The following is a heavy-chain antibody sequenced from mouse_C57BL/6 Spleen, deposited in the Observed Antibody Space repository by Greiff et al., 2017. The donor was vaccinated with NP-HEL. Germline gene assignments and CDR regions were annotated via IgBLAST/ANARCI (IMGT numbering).Heavy chain of an antibody. Sequence: QVQLQQPGAELVKPGASVKLPCKASGYTFTSYWMHWVKQRPGQGLEWIGMIHPNSGSTNYNEKFKSKATLTVDKSSSTAYMQLSSLTSEDSAVYYCARGGLRPAMDYWGQGTSVTVSS. CDR2: IHPNSGST. J-gene: IGHJ4*01. CDR1: GYTFTSYW. V-gene: IGHV1-64*01. D-gene: IGHD2-4*01. CDR3: ARGGLRPAMDY.